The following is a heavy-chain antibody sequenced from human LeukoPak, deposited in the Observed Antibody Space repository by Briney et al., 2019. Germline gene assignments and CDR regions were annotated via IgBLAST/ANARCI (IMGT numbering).Heavy chain of an antibody. CDR1: GFTFSSYG. D-gene: IGHD5-18*01. CDR3: AKASWVQLWLMGG. J-gene: IGHJ4*02. V-gene: IGHV3-23*01. Sequence: GGSLRLSCAASGFTFSSYGMSWGRQAPGKGLEWVSGISAGGSNTYYADSVMGRFTISRDNSKNTLYLQMNSLRAEDTAVYYCAKASWVQLWLMGGWGQGTLVTVSS. CDR2: ISAGGSNT.